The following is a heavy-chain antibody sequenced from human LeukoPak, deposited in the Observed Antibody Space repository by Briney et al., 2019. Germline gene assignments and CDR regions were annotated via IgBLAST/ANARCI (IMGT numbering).Heavy chain of an antibody. CDR1: GYSFTSNY. D-gene: IGHD3-22*01. CDR2: IYPRDGST. CDR3: ALNGYFLGVAFDI. J-gene: IGHJ3*02. Sequence: ASVKVSCKASGYSFTSNYIHWVRQAPGQGLEWMGMIYPRDGSTSYAQKFQGRVTVTRDTSTSTVHMELSSLRSEDTAVYYCALNGYFLGVAFDIWGQGTMVTVSS. V-gene: IGHV1-46*01.